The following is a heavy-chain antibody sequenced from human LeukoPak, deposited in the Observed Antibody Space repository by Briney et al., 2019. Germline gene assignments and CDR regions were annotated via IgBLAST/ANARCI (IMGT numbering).Heavy chain of an antibody. V-gene: IGHV4-61*01. CDR3: ASGTGIVGAIDYFDY. J-gene: IGHJ4*02. CDR1: GGSVSSGSYY. D-gene: IGHD1-26*01. CDR2: IYYSGST. Sequence: PSETLSLTCTVSGGSVSSGSYYWSWIRQPPGKGLEWIGYIYYSGSTNYNPSLKSRVTISVDTSKNQFSLKLSSVTAADTAVYYCASGTGIVGAIDYFDYWGQGTLVTVSS.